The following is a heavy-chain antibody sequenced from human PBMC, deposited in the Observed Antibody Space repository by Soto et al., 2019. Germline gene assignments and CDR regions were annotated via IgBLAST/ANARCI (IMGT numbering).Heavy chain of an antibody. D-gene: IGHD2-21*02. CDR1: GGIFSSNT. CDR3: ASKAACGGDCYAVDP. J-gene: IGHJ5*02. V-gene: IGHV1-69*06. CDR2: IIPLFGTA. Sequence: QVYLVQSGAEVKKPGSSVKISCKASGGIFSSNTINWVRQAAGQGLEWMGGIIPLFGTANYAEKFQGRVTITADKSTKTEYMELTSLRAEDTAVYYCASKAACGGDCYAVDPWGQGTLVTVSS.